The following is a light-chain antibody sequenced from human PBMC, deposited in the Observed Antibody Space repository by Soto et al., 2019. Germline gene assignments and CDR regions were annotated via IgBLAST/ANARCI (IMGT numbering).Light chain of an antibody. CDR1: QSISSY. V-gene: IGKV1-39*01. Sequence: DIQMTQSPSSLSASVGDRVTITCRASQSISSYLNWYQQKPGKAPKLLIYAASSLQSGVPSRVSGSGSGTDFTLTISSLQPEDFATYYCQQSYSTPIFTFGPGNKVDIK. CDR2: AAS. CDR3: QQSYSTPIFT. J-gene: IGKJ3*01.